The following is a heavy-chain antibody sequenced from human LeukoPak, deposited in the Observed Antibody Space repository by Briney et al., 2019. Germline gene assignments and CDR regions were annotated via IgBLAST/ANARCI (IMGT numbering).Heavy chain of an antibody. V-gene: IGHV3-48*03. J-gene: IGHJ2*01. CDR2: ISRSGSTI. CDR3: ARVYSGSWYFDL. Sequence: PGGSLRLSCAASGFTFSSYEMNWVRQAPGKGLEWVSYISRSGSTISYADSVKGRFTISRDNAKNSLYLQMNSLRAEDTAVYYCARVYSGSWYFDLWGRGTLVTVSS. D-gene: IGHD5-12*01. CDR1: GFTFSSYE.